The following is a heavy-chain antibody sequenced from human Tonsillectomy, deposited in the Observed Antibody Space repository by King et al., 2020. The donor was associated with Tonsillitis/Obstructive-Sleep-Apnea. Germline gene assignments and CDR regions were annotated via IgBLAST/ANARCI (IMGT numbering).Heavy chain of an antibody. V-gene: IGHV2-70*16. J-gene: IGHJ6*04. D-gene: IGHD5-12*01. CDR3: ARSTVATSNKYYHVDV. CDR2: IDWDDDK. Sequence: TLKESGPVLVKPTETLTLTCTVSGFSLSNARMGVSWIRQPPGKALEWLARIDWDDDKYYRTSLKTRLTISKDTSKNQVVLQMTNMDPVDTATYYCARSTVATSNKYYHVDVWGKGTTVTVSA. CDR1: GFSLSNARMG.